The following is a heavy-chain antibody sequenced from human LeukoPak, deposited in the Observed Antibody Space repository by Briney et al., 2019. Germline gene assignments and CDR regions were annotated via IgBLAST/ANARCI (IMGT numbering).Heavy chain of an antibody. V-gene: IGHV3-23*01. CDR2: ISSSGGDT. CDR3: AKKNSGLHAFDF. CDR1: GFSFSSSP. D-gene: IGHD4-23*01. J-gene: IGHJ4*02. Sequence: GGSLRDACAASGFSFSSSPMSWVRQAPGKGLEWVSGISSSGGDTPYADSVKGRFTISRDNSKNTLYLQMNSLRAEGTAVYYCAKKNSGLHAFDFWGQGTLVLVSS.